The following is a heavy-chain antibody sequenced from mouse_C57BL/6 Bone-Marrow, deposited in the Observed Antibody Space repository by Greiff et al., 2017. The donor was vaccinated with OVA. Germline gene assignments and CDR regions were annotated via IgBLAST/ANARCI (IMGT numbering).Heavy chain of an antibody. D-gene: IGHD1-1*01. CDR1: GFTFSSYA. CDR3: ARDRGSRTGFAY. V-gene: IGHV5-4*01. CDR2: ISDGGSYT. J-gene: IGHJ3*01. Sequence: EVKLVESGGGLVKPGGSLKLSCAASGFTFSSYAMSWVRQTPEKRLEWVATISDGGSYTYYPDNVKGRFTISRDNAKNNLYLQMSHLKSEDTAMYYCARDRGSRTGFAYWGQGTLVTVSA.